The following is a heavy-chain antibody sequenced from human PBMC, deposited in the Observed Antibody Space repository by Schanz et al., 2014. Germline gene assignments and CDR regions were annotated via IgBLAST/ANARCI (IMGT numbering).Heavy chain of an antibody. Sequence: EAHLVESGGGLVKPGGSLRLSCATSGLTFTSAWMNWVRQAPGKGLEWVSYISSASSTINYADSVKGRFTISRDNSKNTLFLQMNSLRAEDTAVYYCARPALWFGDNCFDPWGQGTLVTVSS. CDR1: GLTFTSAW. J-gene: IGHJ5*02. V-gene: IGHV3-48*01. D-gene: IGHD3-10*01. CDR3: ARPALWFGDNCFDP. CDR2: ISSASSTI.